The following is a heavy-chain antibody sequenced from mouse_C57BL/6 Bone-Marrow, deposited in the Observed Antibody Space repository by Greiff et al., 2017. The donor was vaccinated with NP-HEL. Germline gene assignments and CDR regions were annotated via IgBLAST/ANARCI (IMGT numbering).Heavy chain of an antibody. Sequence: EVKLVESGGGLVKPGGSLKLSCAASGFTFSSYTMSWVRQTPEKRLEWVATISGGGGNTYYPDSVKGRFTISRDNAKNTLYLQMSSLRSEDTALYYCATSALDSSGYVGAYWGQGTLVTVSA. CDR3: ATSALDSSGYVGAY. J-gene: IGHJ3*01. D-gene: IGHD3-2*02. CDR1: GFTFSSYT. CDR2: ISGGGGNT. V-gene: IGHV5-9*01.